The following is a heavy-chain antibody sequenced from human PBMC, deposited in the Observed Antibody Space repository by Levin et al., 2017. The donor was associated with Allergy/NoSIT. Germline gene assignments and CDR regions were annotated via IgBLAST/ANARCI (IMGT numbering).Heavy chain of an antibody. D-gene: IGHD2-2*01. Sequence: SETLSLTCTVSGGSISSGDYYWSWIRQPPGKGLEWIGYIYYSGSTYYNPSLKSRVTISVDTSKNQFSLKLSSVTAADTAVYYCTRAYCSSTSCYPWYFDRWGRGTLVTVSS. CDR1: GGSISSGDYY. J-gene: IGHJ2*01. CDR3: TRAYCSSTSCYPWYFDR. V-gene: IGHV4-30-4*01. CDR2: IYYSGST.